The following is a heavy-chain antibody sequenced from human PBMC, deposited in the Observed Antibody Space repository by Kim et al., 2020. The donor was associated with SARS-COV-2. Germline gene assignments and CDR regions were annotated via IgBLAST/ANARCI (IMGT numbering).Heavy chain of an antibody. V-gene: IGHV1-3*01. D-gene: IGHD3-9*01. J-gene: IGHJ5*02. CDR3: AKERFNDCLNGLPHHP. CDR2: IDAGNGNT. CDR1: GYTSTRYT. Sequence: ASVKVSCKTSGYTSTRYTIHWVRQSPGQGPEWMGWIDAGNGNTKYSQNFEGRVNFTKDTSTDMSYLDLSGLRSEDKAVYYCAKERFNDCLNGLPHHPWG.